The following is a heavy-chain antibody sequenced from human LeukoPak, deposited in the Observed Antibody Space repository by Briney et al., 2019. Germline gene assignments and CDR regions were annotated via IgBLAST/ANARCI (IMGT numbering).Heavy chain of an antibody. CDR2: IKSKTDGGTT. Sequence: TPGGSLRLSCAASGFTFSNAWMSWVRQAPGKGLEWVGRIKSKTDGGTTDYAAPVKGRFTISRDDSKNTLYLQMNSLRAEDTAVYYCAYPGGGSGIGSYDAFDIWGQGTMVTVSS. J-gene: IGHJ3*02. V-gene: IGHV3-15*01. D-gene: IGHD3-10*01. CDR3: AYPGGGSGIGSYDAFDI. CDR1: GFTFSNAW.